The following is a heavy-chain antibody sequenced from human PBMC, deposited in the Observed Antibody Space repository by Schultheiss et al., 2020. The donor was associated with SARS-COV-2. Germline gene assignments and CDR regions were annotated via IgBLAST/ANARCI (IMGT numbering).Heavy chain of an antibody. CDR3: AKTYRSAWFDWERGFDY. CDR2: ISASGGST. CDR1: GFTFSDYY. V-gene: IGHV3-23*01. D-gene: IGHD6-19*01. J-gene: IGHJ4*02. Sequence: GGSLRLSCAASGFTFSDYYMNWVRQAPGKGLEWVAGISASGGSTYYADSVKGRFTISRDNSKITLYLQMNSLRAEDTAVYYCAKTYRSAWFDWERGFDYWGQGALVTVSS.